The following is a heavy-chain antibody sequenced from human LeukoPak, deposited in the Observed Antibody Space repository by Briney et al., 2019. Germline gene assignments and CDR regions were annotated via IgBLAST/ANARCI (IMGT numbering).Heavy chain of an antibody. CDR3: ARHRYDSSSSDCDC. V-gene: IGHV3-48*01. CDR1: GFTFSRYS. J-gene: IGHJ4*02. Sequence: GGSLRLSCAASGFTFSRYSMSWVRQAPGKGLEWVSYISSSSITIYYADSVKGRFTISRDNAKNSVYLQMNSLRAEDTAVYYCARHRYDSSSSDCDCWGQGTLVTVSS. CDR2: ISSSSITI. D-gene: IGHD6-6*01.